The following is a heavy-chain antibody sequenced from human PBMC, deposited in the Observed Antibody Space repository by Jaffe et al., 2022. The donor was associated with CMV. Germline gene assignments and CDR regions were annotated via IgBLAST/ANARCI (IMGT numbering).Heavy chain of an antibody. CDR2: IYYSGST. CDR1: GGSISSSSYY. CDR3: ARDHGAVAGYNWFDP. J-gene: IGHJ5*02. V-gene: IGHV4-39*01. D-gene: IGHD6-19*01. Sequence: QLQLQESGPGLVKPSETLSLTCTVSGGSISSSSYYWGWIRQPPGKGLEWIGSIYYSGSTYYNPSLKSRVTISVDTSKNQFSLKLSSVTAADTAVYYCARDHGAVAGYNWFDPWGQGTLVTVSS.